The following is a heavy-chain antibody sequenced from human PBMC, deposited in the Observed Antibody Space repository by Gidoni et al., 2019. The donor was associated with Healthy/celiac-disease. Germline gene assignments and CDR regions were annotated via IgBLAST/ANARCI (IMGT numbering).Heavy chain of an antibody. CDR2: INPNSGGT. CDR1: GYTFTGYY. Sequence: QVQLVQSGAAVQKPGASVKVSCKASGYTFTGYYMHWVRQAPGQGLEWMGWINPNSGGTNYAQKFQGRVTMTRDTSISTAYMELSRLRSDDTAVYYCARELVVVPAAIELYYYYYYGMDVWGQGTTVTVSS. J-gene: IGHJ6*02. CDR3: ARELVVVPAAIELYYYYYYGMDV. D-gene: IGHD2-2*02. V-gene: IGHV1-2*02.